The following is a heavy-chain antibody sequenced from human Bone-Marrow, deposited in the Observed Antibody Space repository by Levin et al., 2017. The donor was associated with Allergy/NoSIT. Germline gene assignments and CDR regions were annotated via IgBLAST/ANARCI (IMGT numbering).Heavy chain of an antibody. CDR3: ARGRASSPPPKPIYFDF. CDR1: GYSFTGYE. CDR2: INPDSGRT. Sequence: ASVKVSCKASGYSFTGYEINWVRQAPGQGLELVGWINPDSGRTNYAQTFQGRVAMTTDTSLGTAYMHLTTLTSDDTAVYFCARGRASSPPPKPIYFDFWGRGTLVTVSS. V-gene: IGHV1-2*02. J-gene: IGHJ4*02.